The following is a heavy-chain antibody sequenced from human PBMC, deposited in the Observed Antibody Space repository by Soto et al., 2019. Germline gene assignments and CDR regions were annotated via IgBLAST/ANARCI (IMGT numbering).Heavy chain of an antibody. CDR2: IYYSGST. CDR3: ARGRDCSGGSCYSSTFDY. D-gene: IGHD2-15*01. V-gene: IGHV4-30-4*01. Sequence: QVQLQESGPGLVKPSQTLSLTCTVSGGSISSGDYYWSWIRQPPGKGLEWIGYIYYSGSTYYNPSLKSRVTISVDTSKNQFSLELSSVTAADTAVYYCARGRDCSGGSCYSSTFDYWGQGTLVTVSS. CDR1: GGSISSGDYY. J-gene: IGHJ4*02.